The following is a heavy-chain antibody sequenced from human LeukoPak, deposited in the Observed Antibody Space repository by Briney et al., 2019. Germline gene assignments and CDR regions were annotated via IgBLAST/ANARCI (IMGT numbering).Heavy chain of an antibody. Sequence: PGGSLRLSCAASGFIFSRDSMNWVRQAPGKGLEWVAYITGGGSPIYYADSVGGRFTISRDNAKNSLYLQMNSLRAEDTAVYYCVRDNPRCCGVIPSNIDDYWGQGTLVTVSS. J-gene: IGHJ4*02. CDR1: GFIFSRDS. CDR2: ITGGGSPI. D-gene: IGHD2/OR15-2a*01. V-gene: IGHV3-48*01. CDR3: VRDNPRCCGVIPSNIDDY.